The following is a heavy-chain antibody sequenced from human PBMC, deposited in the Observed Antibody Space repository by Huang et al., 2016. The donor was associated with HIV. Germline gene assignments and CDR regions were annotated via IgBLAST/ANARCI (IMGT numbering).Heavy chain of an antibody. V-gene: IGHV4-61*09. J-gene: IGHJ4*02. D-gene: IGHD6-19*01. CDR2: IYTSGST. CDR1: GGSINSFTYY. Sequence: QVQLQESGPGLVKPSQTLSLTCTVSGGSINSFTYYWSWIRQPAGKGLEWIGHIYTSGSTNHNPSLTRRVTISVDTSKNQSSRKLSSVPAADTAVYYCAREALRPGAGIKGYFDYWGPGTRVTVSS. CDR3: AREALRPGAGIKGYFDY.